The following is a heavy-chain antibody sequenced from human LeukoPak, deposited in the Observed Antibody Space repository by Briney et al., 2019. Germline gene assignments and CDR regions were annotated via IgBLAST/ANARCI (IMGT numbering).Heavy chain of an antibody. CDR3: ATVAAKTYDTSGYEVESNDY. CDR1: GFTFSSYS. D-gene: IGHD3-22*01. V-gene: IGHV3-48*01. CDR2: ISSSSSTI. Sequence: GGPLRLSCAASGFTFSSYSMNWVRQAPGKGLEWVSYISSSSSTIYYADSVKGRFTISRDNSKNTLYLQMNSLRAEDTAVYYCATVAAKTYDTSGYEVESNDYWGQGTPVTVSS. J-gene: IGHJ4*02.